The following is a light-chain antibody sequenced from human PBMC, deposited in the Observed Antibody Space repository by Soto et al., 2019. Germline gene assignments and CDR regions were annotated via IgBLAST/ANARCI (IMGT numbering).Light chain of an antibody. V-gene: IGKV3-15*01. CDR3: QQYHNWPPLT. CDR2: GAS. J-gene: IGKJ4*01. CDR1: ESVNFN. Sequence: EIVMTQSPASLSVSPGERATLSCRASESVNFNLAWYQQKPGQAPRLLISGASTRATGIPARFSGSGSGTEFTLTISSLQSEDFAVYYCQQYHNWPPLTFGGGTKVEIK.